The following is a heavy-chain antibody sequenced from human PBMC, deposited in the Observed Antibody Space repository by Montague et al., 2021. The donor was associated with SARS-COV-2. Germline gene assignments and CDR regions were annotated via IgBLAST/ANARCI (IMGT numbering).Heavy chain of an antibody. D-gene: IGHD1-7*01. V-gene: IGHV4-39*01. CDR3: ARGLYYWNSEYGFDI. J-gene: IGHJ5*02. Sequence: SETLSLTCTVSGGSVSSSHYYWAWIRQPPGKGLEWIGTIYYSGSTYYNPSPRSRVTIDVDASTNQFSLKLHSVTAADTAVYFCARGLYYWNSEYGFDIWGQGTLVTVSS. CDR1: GGSVSSSHYY. CDR2: IYYSGST.